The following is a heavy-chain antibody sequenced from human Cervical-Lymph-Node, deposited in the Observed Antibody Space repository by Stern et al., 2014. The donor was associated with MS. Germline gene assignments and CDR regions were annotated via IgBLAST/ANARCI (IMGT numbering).Heavy chain of an antibody. CDR2: IYWDDHE. J-gene: IGHJ3*01. Sequence: QVTLRESGPTLVRPTQTLTLTCAFSGFSLSTSGLAVGWIRQPPGEALEWLTLIYWDDHERYRPSLRSRLTITKDTSKNQVVLTMTNMDPVDTGTYYCARARRDGYNVAFDFWGQGTFVAVSS. CDR3: ARARRDGYNVAFDF. V-gene: IGHV2-5*02. CDR1: GFSLSTSGLA. D-gene: IGHD5-24*01.